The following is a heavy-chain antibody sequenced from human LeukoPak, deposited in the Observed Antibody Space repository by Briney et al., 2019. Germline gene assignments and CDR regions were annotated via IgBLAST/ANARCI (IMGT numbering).Heavy chain of an antibody. J-gene: IGHJ5*02. D-gene: IGHD1-14*01. CDR2: IIPIFGTA. CDR1: GGTFSSYA. CDR3: ARGLSGTTPDWFDP. Sequence: ASVKVSCKASGGTFSSYAISWERQAPGQGLEWMGGIIPIFGTANYAQKFQGRVTITADESTSTAYMELSSLRSEDTAVYYCARGLSGTTPDWFDPWGQGTLVTVPS. V-gene: IGHV1-69*13.